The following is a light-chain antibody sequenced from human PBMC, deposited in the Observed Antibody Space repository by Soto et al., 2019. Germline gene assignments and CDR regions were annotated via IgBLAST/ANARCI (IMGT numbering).Light chain of an antibody. V-gene: IGKV1-17*01. CDR1: QDIRND. J-gene: IGKJ1*01. Sequence: DIQMTQSPSSLSASVGDRVTITFRASQDIRNDLGWFQQKPGKATKRLIYAASSLQSGVSSSFSGSGSATELILTISSRQPKDCATYYCLQHNNYQPTCGQGTRVEI. CDR2: AAS. CDR3: LQHNNYQPT.